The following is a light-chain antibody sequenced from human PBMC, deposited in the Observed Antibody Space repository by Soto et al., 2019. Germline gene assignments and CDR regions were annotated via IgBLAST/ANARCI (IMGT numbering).Light chain of an antibody. J-gene: IGLJ3*02. CDR2: DVS. Sequence: QSALTQPASVSGSPGQSITISCTGTSSDVGGYNYVSWYQQHPGKAPKLMIYDVSNRPSGVFNRFSGSKSGNTASLTISGLQAEDEADYYCSSYTSSSTLHWVFGGGTKLTVL. V-gene: IGLV2-14*01. CDR3: SSYTSSSTLHWV. CDR1: SSDVGGYNY.